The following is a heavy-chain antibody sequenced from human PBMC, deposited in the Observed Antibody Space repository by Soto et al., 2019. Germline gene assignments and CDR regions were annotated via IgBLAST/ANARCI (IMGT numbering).Heavy chain of an antibody. CDR2: TYYKSKWYY. CDR1: WDSVSSNTAG. CDR3: ARGSWDDVSGHYYMDV. J-gene: IGHJ6*03. Sequence: SQTCSLTCDISWDSVSSNTAGWNWIRQTPSRGLEWLGRTYYKSKWYYTYAASVKSQITVSPDTSKNQFSLQLTSVTPEDTAVYYCARGSWDDVSGHYYMDVWDKGTTVTVSS. D-gene: IGHD1-1*01. V-gene: IGHV6-1*01.